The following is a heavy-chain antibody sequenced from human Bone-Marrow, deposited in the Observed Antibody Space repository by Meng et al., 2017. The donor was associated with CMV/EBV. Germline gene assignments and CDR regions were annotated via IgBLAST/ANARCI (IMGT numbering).Heavy chain of an antibody. CDR3: SRRRLVGYCHGGSCYGVDS. Sequence: TPGPSVTVACKASDYTFPGCYMHWVRQAPGHRLEWIGWINPTRGGPNYAQKFQGRVTMTRFTSISTAYMELSRLRSDDTAVYYCSRRRLVGYCHGGSCYGVDSWGQGTLVTVSS. J-gene: IGHJ4*02. CDR1: DYTFPGCY. D-gene: IGHD2-15*01. CDR2: INPTRGGP. V-gene: IGHV1-2*02.